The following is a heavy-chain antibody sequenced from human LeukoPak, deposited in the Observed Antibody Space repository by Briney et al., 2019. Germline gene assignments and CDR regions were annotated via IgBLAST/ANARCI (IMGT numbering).Heavy chain of an antibody. V-gene: IGHV3-30*04. D-gene: IGHD2-15*01. CDR3: AREGYCSGGSCWGYFDY. CDR2: ISSDGRDN. CDR1: GFTFNKYP. J-gene: IGHJ4*02. Sequence: GGSLRLSCAASGFTFNKYPMHWVRQAPGKGLEWAALISSDGRDNYYADSVKGRFTISRDNSKNTLYLQMNSVRAEDTAVYYCAREGYCSGGSCWGYFDYWGQETLVTVSS.